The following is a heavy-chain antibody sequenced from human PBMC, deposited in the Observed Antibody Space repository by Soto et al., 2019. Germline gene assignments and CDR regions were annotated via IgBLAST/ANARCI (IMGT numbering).Heavy chain of an antibody. CDR2: LYHSGTT. V-gene: IGHV4-30-4*01. CDR1: GGSITGGDYY. CDR3: ARPDHFYNYGLDC. J-gene: IGHJ6*02. Sequence: PSETLSLTCTVSGGSITGGDYYWSWIRQPPGKGLEWIGHLYHSGTTYYNPSLKSRVNISQDTSKNQFSLKLSSVTAADTAVYYCARPDHFYNYGLDCWGQGTTVT.